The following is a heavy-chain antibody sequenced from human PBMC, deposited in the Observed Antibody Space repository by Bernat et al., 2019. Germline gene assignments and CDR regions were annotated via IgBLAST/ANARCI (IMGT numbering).Heavy chain of an antibody. Sequence: QVQLVQSGAEVKKPGSSVKVSCKASGGTFGSYTISWVRQAPGQGLEWMGRIIPILGIANYAQKFQGRVTITADKSTSTAYMELSSLRSEDTAVYYCARQAVVVPAARYYYGMDVWGQGTTVTVSS. D-gene: IGHD2-2*01. CDR1: GGTFGSYT. J-gene: IGHJ6*02. CDR2: IIPILGIA. V-gene: IGHV1-69*02. CDR3: ARQAVVVPAARYYYGMDV.